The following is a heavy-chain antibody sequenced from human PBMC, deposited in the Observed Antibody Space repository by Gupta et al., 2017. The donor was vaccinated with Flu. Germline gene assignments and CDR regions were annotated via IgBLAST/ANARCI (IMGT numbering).Heavy chain of an antibody. CDR3: ARSFAYDRSAYYDY. CDR1: GFTFRTYT. V-gene: IGHV3-21*01. CDR2: ISSSSSYI. Sequence: EVQLVESGGGLVKPGGSLRLSCAASGFTFRTYTMNWVRQAPGKGLVWVSSISSSSSYIYYADSVKGRFTVSRDNAKNSLYLQMDSLRAEDTAVYHCARSFAYDRSAYYDYWGQGTLVTVSS. D-gene: IGHD3-22*01. J-gene: IGHJ4*02.